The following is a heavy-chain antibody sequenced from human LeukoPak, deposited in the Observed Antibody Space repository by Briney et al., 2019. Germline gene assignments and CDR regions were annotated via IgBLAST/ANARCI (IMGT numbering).Heavy chain of an antibody. CDR2: ISSSSSTI. J-gene: IGHJ4*02. CDR1: GFTFSSYS. D-gene: IGHD5/OR15-5a*01. Sequence: GGSLRLSRAASGFTFSSYSMNWVRQAPGKGLERVSYISSSSSTIYYADSVKGRFTISRDNAKNSLYLQMNSLRAEDTAVYYCARGLGYFDYWGQGTLVTVSS. V-gene: IGHV3-48*04. CDR3: ARGLGYFDY.